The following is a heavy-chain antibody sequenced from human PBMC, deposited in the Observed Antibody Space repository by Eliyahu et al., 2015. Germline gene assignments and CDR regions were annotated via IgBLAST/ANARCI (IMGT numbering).Heavy chain of an antibody. Sequence: QVQLQQWGAXLLKPSETLSLTCAVYGXSFSGYYWSWIRQPPGKGLEWIGEINHSGSTNYNPSLKSRVTISVDTSKNQFSLKLSSVTAADTAVYYCARGRGMTTLTIFDYWGQGTLVTVSS. J-gene: IGHJ4*02. D-gene: IGHD3-10*01. CDR1: GXSFSGYY. CDR3: ARGRGMTTLTIFDY. CDR2: INHSGST. V-gene: IGHV4-34*01.